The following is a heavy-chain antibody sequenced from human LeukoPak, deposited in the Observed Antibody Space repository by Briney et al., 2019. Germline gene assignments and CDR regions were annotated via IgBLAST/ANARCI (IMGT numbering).Heavy chain of an antibody. CDR3: AKGTSPSCFGSLDY. CDR1: GFTFSSYG. D-gene: IGHD2-2*01. CDR2: IGGSDGTT. V-gene: IGHV3-23*01. Sequence: GGSLRLSCAASGFTFSSYGMHWVRQAPGKGLEWVSVIGGSDGTTYYADSVKGRFTISRDSSKNMLYLQMDNVRAEDTAVYYCAKGTSPSCFGSLDYWGQGTLVTVSS. J-gene: IGHJ4*02.